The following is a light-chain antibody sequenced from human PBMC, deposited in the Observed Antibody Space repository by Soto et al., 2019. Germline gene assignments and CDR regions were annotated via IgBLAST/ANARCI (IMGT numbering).Light chain of an antibody. CDR3: QVWDSSSDHVV. J-gene: IGLJ2*01. V-gene: IGLV3-21*04. Sequence: SYELTQPPSVSVAPGKTARITCGGNNIGRKSVHWYQQKPGHAPVLVIYYDSDRPSGIPERFSGSNSGNTATLTISRVEAGDEADYYCQVWDSSSDHVVFGGGTKLTVL. CDR1: NIGRKS. CDR2: YDS.